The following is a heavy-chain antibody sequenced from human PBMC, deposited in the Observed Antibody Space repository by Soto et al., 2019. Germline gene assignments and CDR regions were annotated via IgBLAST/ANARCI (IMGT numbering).Heavy chain of an antibody. D-gene: IGHD2-15*01. Sequence: GGSLRLSCAASGFTFSSYEMNWVRQAPGKGLEWVSYISSSGSTIYYADSVKGRFTISRDNAKNSLYLQMNSLRAEDTAVYYCASLVAARYGIGHNWFDPWGQVTLVTFSS. CDR1: GFTFSSYE. CDR2: ISSSGSTI. CDR3: ASLVAARYGIGHNWFDP. V-gene: IGHV3-48*03. J-gene: IGHJ5*02.